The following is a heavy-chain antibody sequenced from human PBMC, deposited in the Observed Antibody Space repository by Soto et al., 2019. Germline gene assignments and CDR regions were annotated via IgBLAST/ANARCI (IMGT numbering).Heavy chain of an antibody. D-gene: IGHD3-16*01. Sequence: QVQLVQSGAEVKRPGASVKVSCKASGDTFSNFDFNWVRQATGQGPEWMGWMYPNNGQTAYARTFQGRVNMTWNSSTSTAYMELSSLTSEDTAVYYCATMIRGLIHWLDPWGQGTLVTVSS. J-gene: IGHJ5*02. CDR2: MYPNNGQT. CDR1: GDTFSNFD. V-gene: IGHV1-8*01. CDR3: ATMIRGLIHWLDP.